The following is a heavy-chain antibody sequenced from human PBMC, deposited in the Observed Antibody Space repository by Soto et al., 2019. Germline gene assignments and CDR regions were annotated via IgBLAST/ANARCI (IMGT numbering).Heavy chain of an antibody. CDR2: IYYSGST. CDR3: AREREHVAAAGLTPPSWFDP. D-gene: IGHD6-13*01. J-gene: IGHJ5*02. CDR1: GGSVSSGSYY. V-gene: IGHV4-61*01. Sequence: TSETLSLTCTVSGGSVSSGSYYWSWIRQPPGKGLEWIGYIYYSGSTNYNPSLKSRVTISVDTSKNQFSLKLSSVTAADTAVYYCAREREHVAAAGLTPPSWFDPWGQGTLVTVSS.